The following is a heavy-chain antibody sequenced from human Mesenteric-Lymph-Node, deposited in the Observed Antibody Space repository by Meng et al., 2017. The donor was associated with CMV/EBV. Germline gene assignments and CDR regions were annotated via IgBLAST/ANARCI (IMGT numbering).Heavy chain of an antibody. CDR1: GGSVSGHY. CDR2: SDFGGST. CDR3: VKDASSWDCGPDCYSDY. Sequence: ETLSLTCNVSGGSVSGHYWSWIRQTPGKGLEWVSGISDFGGSTYYADSVKGRFTTSRDNSKNTMFLQMNSLRAEDTAVYYCVKDASSWDCGPDCYSDYWGQGTLVTVSS. J-gene: IGHJ4*02. V-gene: IGHV3-53*01. D-gene: IGHD2-21*01.